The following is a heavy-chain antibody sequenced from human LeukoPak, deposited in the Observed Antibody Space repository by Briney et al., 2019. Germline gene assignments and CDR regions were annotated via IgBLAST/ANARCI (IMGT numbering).Heavy chain of an antibody. CDR1: GFTFSSYW. V-gene: IGHV3-74*01. CDR3: AKCPPYYPALYYFDL. CDR2: INSDGSST. Sequence: GGSLRLSCAASGFTFSSYWMHWVRQAPGKGLVWVSRINSDGSSTSYADSVKGRFTIPRDNAKNTLYLQMNSLRAEDTAVYYCAKCPPYYPALYYFDLWGQGTLVAVS. J-gene: IGHJ4*02. D-gene: IGHD3-10*01.